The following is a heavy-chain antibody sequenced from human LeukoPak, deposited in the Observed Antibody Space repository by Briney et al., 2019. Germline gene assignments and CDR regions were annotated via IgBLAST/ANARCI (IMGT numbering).Heavy chain of an antibody. CDR2: IKYHGSDE. Sequence: GGSLRLSCAASGFAFSDYWMSWVRQAPGKGLEWVANIKYHGSDEHYVDSVRGRFTISRDNAKNSLFLQMNSLRAEDTAVYYCARIGGSGTYWDYWGQGTLVTVSS. CDR3: ARIGGSGTYWDY. D-gene: IGHD3-10*01. CDR1: GFAFSDYW. V-gene: IGHV3-7*01. J-gene: IGHJ4*02.